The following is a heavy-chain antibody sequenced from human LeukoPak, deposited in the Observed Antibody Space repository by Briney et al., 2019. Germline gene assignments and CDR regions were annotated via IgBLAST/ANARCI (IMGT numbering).Heavy chain of an antibody. Sequence: GSLRLSCAASGFTFSSYSMNWVRQAPGKGLEWVSSISSSSSYIYYADSVKGRFTISRDNAKNSLYLQMNSLRAEDTAVYYCARDYCSGGSRYLYGYWGQGTLVTVSS. J-gene: IGHJ4*02. CDR2: ISSSSSYI. D-gene: IGHD2-15*01. CDR3: ARDYCSGGSRYLYGY. CDR1: GFTFSSYS. V-gene: IGHV3-21*01.